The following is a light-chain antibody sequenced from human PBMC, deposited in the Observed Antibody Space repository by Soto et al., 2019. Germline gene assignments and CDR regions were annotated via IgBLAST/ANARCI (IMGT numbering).Light chain of an antibody. V-gene: IGKV1-5*01. CDR2: HAS. Sequence: DVQITQSPSSVSASVVDTVTITFLASPCVSSWLAWYQQKPGTAPKVLIYHASNLQSGVPSRFSGSGSGTDFTLTISSLHPDDFATYYCQKYNSYSPTFGQGTKVDIK. CDR3: QKYNSYSPT. J-gene: IGKJ1*01. CDR1: PCVSSW.